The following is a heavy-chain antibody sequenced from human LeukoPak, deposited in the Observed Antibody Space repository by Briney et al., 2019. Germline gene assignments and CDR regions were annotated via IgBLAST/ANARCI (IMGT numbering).Heavy chain of an antibody. CDR3: TGDPFA. CDR2: IKHRTYGVTT. CDR1: GFTLTIAW. Sequence: PGGSLRLSCAPSGFTLTIAWMSRVCPAPGEGREWISRIKHRTYGVTTEYDAPVKGSFTSTRDDSESTLFLQMDSRITEDTAVYYCTGDPFAWGQGTLGTVSS. V-gene: IGHV3-15*01. J-gene: IGHJ5*02.